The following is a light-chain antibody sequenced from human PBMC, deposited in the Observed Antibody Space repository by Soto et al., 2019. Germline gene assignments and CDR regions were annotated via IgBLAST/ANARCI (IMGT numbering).Light chain of an antibody. CDR2: RDS. J-gene: IGLJ2*01. V-gene: IGLV3-9*01. Sequence: SYELTQPLSVSVALGQTAIITCGGNNIGSKNVHWYQQKPGQAPVLVIYRDSNRPSGIPERFSGSSSRNTATLTISRAQAGDEADYYCQVWDSNTAHVVFGGGTKVTVL. CDR3: QVWDSNTAHVV. CDR1: NIGSKN.